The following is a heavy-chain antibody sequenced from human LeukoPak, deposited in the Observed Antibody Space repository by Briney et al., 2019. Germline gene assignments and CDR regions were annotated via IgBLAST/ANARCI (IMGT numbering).Heavy chain of an antibody. CDR3: AKEELRRITMWGYMDV. CDR1: GFTFSSYG. D-gene: IGHD3-10*02. V-gene: IGHV3-30*02. Sequence: GGSLRLSCAASGFTFSSYGMHWVRQAPGKGLEWVAVIRYDGSNKYYADSVKGRFTISRDNSKNTLYLQMNSLRAEDTAVYYCAKEELRRITMWGYMDVWGKGTTVTISS. CDR2: IRYDGSNK. J-gene: IGHJ6*03.